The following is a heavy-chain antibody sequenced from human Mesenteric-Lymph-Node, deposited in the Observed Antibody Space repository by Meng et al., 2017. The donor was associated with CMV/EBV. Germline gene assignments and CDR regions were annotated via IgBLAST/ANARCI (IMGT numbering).Heavy chain of an antibody. CDR2: ITNSGRHT. V-gene: IGHV3-23*01. J-gene: IGHJ4*02. CDR1: GLTFSSYA. D-gene: IGHD3-16*01. CDR3: ARGFWV. Sequence: GESLKISCAASGLTFSSYAMTWVRQAPGKGLEWVSSITNSGRHTPYADSVKGRFTVSRDNSKNTLYLQMSGLRVEDTAVYYCARGFWVWGQGTLVTVSS.